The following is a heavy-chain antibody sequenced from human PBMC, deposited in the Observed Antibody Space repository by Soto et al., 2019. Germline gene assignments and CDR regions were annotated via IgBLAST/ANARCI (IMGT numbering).Heavy chain of an antibody. CDR1: GDSVSSNSAA. CDR2: TYYRSKWYN. CDR3: ARDQVDSSGWYGGEGWALYYSGMDV. V-gene: IGHV6-1*01. D-gene: IGHD6-19*01. Sequence: SQTLSLTCVISGDSVSSNSAAWNGIRQSPSRGLEWLGRTYYRSKWYNDYAVSVKSRITINPDTSKNQFSLQLNSVTPEQQAVYYCARDQVDSSGWYGGEGWALYYSGMDVWGQGTTVT. J-gene: IGHJ6*02.